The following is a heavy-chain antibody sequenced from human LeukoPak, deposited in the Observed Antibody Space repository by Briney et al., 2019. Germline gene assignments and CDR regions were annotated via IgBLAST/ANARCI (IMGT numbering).Heavy chain of an antibody. CDR1: GFTFTSYS. D-gene: IGHD3-22*01. CDR2: ISGGGGST. J-gene: IGHJ4*02. Sequence: GGSLRLSCAASGFTFTSYSMNWVRQAPGKGLEWVSTISGGGGSTYYADSVKGRFTISRDNAKNSLYLQMNSLRAEDTAVYYCARGAYYYEDWGQGTLVTVSS. V-gene: IGHV3-23*01. CDR3: ARGAYYYED.